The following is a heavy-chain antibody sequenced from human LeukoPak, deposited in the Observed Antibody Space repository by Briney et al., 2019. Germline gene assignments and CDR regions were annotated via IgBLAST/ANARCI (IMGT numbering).Heavy chain of an antibody. CDR1: GYTFTDYF. CDR3: ARDIVVVSDTRGFDY. D-gene: IGHD2-21*01. Sequence: ASVKVSCKTSGYTFTDYFIHWVRQAPGQGLEWMGWIHPNSGATKSAEKFQGRVTLTRDTSITIVYMELSRLSSDDTAVYYCARDIVVVSDTRGFDYWGQGTLVTVSS. V-gene: IGHV1-2*02. CDR2: IHPNSGAT. J-gene: IGHJ4*02.